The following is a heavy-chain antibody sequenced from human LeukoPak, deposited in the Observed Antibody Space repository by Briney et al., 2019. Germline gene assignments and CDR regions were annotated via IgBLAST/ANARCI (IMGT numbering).Heavy chain of an antibody. CDR3: ARVTNYDFWSGQGYGMDV. CDR2: ISSSSSYI. J-gene: IGHJ6*02. CDR1: GFTFSSYS. D-gene: IGHD3-3*01. V-gene: IGHV3-21*01. Sequence: GGSLRLSCAASGFTFSSYSMNWVRQAPGKGLEWVSSISSSSSYIYYADSVKGRFTISRDNAKNSLYLQMNSLRAEDTAVYYCARVTNYDFWSGQGYGMDVWGQGTTVTVSS.